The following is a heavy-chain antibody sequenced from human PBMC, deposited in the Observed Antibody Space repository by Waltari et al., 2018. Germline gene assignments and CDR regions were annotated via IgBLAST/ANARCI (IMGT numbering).Heavy chain of an antibody. Sequence: QMQLVQSGPEVKKPGTSVKVSCQASGFTFTSSAVQWVRQARGQRLEWIGWIVVGSGNTNYAQKFQERVTITRDMSTSTAYMELSSLRSKDTAVYYCAARYCTGGVCYSGFDPWGQGTLVTVSS. V-gene: IGHV1-58*01. J-gene: IGHJ5*02. CDR3: AARYCTGGVCYSGFDP. CDR1: GFTFTSSA. CDR2: IVVGSGNT. D-gene: IGHD2-8*02.